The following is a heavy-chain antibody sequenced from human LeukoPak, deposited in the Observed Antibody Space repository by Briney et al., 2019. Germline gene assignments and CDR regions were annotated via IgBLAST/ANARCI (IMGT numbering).Heavy chain of an antibody. D-gene: IGHD3-22*01. Sequence: PGRSLRLSCAASGFTFSSYGMHWVRQAPGKGLEWVAVISYDGSKKNYVDSVKGRFTISRDNSKNTLYLQMNSVRAEDTAIYYCAKDVLYHYYDNSGYLFDFWGQGTVVTVSS. J-gene: IGHJ4*02. V-gene: IGHV3-30*18. CDR3: AKDVLYHYYDNSGYLFDF. CDR2: ISYDGSKK. CDR1: GFTFSSYG.